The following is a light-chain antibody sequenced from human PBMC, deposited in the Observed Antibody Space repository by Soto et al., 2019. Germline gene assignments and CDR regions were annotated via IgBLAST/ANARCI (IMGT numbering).Light chain of an antibody. CDR3: SSYTSSSLYV. J-gene: IGLJ1*01. CDR1: SSDIGGYNF. V-gene: IGLV2-14*01. Sequence: QSALTQPASVSGSPGQSITISCTGTSSDIGGYNFVSWYQHHPGKAPKLMIYEVNNRPSGVSSRFSGSKSGNTASLTISGLQTEDEADYYCSSYTSSSLYVFGTGTKLTV. CDR2: EVN.